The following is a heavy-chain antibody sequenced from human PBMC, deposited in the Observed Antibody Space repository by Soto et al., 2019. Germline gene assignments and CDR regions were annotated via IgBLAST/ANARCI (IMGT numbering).Heavy chain of an antibody. Sequence: SLRLSCAESGVTVSSYGMHWVRQAPGKGLEWVAVIWYDGSNKYYADSVKGRFTISRDNSKNTLYLQMNRLRAEVTAVYYCARDPSIGAAATQVLDYWGQGTLVTVSS. CDR2: IWYDGSNK. CDR1: GVTVSSYG. V-gene: IGHV3-33*01. D-gene: IGHD6-13*01. CDR3: ARDPSIGAAATQVLDY. J-gene: IGHJ4*02.